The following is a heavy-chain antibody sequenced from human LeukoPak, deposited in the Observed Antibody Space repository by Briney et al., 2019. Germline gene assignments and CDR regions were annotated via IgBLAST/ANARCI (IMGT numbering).Heavy chain of an antibody. J-gene: IGHJ3*02. D-gene: IGHD1-20*01. CDR2: IYSGSRA. V-gene: IGHV3-53*01. CDR3: SRDITVGHDAFDI. Sequence: GGSPRLSCAPSGFTVRRNYMTWVRQAPGQGLEWFSVIYSGSRACSADSVQAPFTNSRDNSKNTLYLQMNSLRAEDTAVYYGSRDITVGHDAFDIWGQGTMVTVSS. CDR1: GFTVRRNY.